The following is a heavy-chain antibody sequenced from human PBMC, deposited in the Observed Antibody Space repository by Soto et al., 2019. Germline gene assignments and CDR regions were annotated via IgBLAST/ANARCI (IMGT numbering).Heavy chain of an antibody. V-gene: IGHV3-74*01. CDR3: ARVPGYYGSAQTIL. D-gene: IGHD3-10*01. CDR2: INSDGSST. J-gene: IGHJ4*02. Sequence: EVQLVESGGGLVQPGGSLRLSCAASGFTFSSYWMHWVRQASGKGLVWVSRINSDGSSTSYADSVKGRFTISRDNAKNTLYLQMNSLRAEDTAVYYCARVPGYYGSAQTILWGQGTLVTVSS. CDR1: GFTFSSYW.